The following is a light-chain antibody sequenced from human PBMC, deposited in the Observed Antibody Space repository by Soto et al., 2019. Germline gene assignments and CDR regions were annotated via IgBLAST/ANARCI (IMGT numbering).Light chain of an antibody. Sequence: DIQMTQSPSTLSASVGDRVTITCRASQSISEYLAWYQQKPGKAPKILIFDASILEDGVPSRFSGRGSGRQFTLTISRLQPDDVATYYCQKYSSDCCSFGHGTKVDIK. J-gene: IGKJ3*01. CDR3: QKYSSDCCS. CDR2: DAS. CDR1: QSISEY. V-gene: IGKV1-5*01.